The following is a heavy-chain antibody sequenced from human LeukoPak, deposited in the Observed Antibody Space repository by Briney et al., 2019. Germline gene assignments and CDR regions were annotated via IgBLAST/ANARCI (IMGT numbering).Heavy chain of an antibody. CDR3: ARGYSGSYDY. J-gene: IGHJ4*02. CDR1: GGSISSGGYS. V-gene: IGHV4-30-2*01. CDR2: IYHSGST. Sequence: SETLSLTCAVSGGSISSGGYSWSWIRQPPGEGLEWIGYIYHSGSTYYNPSLKSRVTISVDRSKNQFSLKLSSVTAADTAVYYCARGYSGSYDYWGQGTLVTVSS. D-gene: IGHD1-26*01.